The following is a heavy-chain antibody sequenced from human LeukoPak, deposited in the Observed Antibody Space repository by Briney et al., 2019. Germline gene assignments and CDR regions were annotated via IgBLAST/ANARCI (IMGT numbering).Heavy chain of an antibody. CDR2: INHSGST. CDR1: GGSFSGYY. V-gene: IGHV4-34*01. Sequence: SETLSLTCAVYGGSFSGYYWSWIRQPPGKGLGWIGEINHSGSTNYNPSLKSRVTISVDTSKNQFSLKLSSVTAADTAVYYCAGGIRAFDIWGQGTMVTVSS. CDR3: AGGIRAFDI. J-gene: IGHJ3*02.